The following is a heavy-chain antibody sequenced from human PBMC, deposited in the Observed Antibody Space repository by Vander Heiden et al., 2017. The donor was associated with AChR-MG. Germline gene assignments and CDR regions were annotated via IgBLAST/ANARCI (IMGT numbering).Heavy chain of an antibody. CDR2: IYYSGST. J-gene: IGHJ4*02. Sequence: QVQLQESGPGLVKPSQTLSLTRTVSGGSISGGGYYWSWIRQHPGKGLWWIGYIYYSGSTYSNPSLKSRVTISVDTSKNQFSLKLSSVTAADTAVYYCAREADYYDSSGFDYWGQGTLVTVSS. CDR3: AREADYYDSSGFDY. D-gene: IGHD3-22*01. CDR1: GGSISGGGYY. V-gene: IGHV4-31*03.